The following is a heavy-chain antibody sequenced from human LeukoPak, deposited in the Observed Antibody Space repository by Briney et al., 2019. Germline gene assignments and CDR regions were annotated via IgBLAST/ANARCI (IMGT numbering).Heavy chain of an antibody. CDR3: ARVGDILTGYSLLFDY. CDR2: FDPEDGET. J-gene: IGHJ4*02. Sequence: ASVKVSCKASGYTFTGYYMHWVRQAPGQGLEWMGGFDPEDGETIYAQKFQGRVTMTEDTSTDTAYMELSSLRSDDTAVYYCARVGDILTGYSLLFDYWGQGTLVTVSS. CDR1: GYTFTGYY. V-gene: IGHV1-24*01. D-gene: IGHD3-9*01.